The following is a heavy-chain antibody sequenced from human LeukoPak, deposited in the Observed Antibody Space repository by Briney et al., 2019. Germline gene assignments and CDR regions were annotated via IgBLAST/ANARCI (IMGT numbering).Heavy chain of an antibody. Sequence: PGGSLRLSCAASGFTFSSYAMHWVRQAPGKGLEWVAVISYDGSNKYYADSVKGRFTISRDNSKNTLYLQMNSLRAEDTAVYYCARDPQMSVDGMDVWGQGTTVTVSS. CDR2: ISYDGSNK. J-gene: IGHJ6*02. V-gene: IGHV3-30-3*01. CDR3: ARDPQMSVDGMDV. CDR1: GFTFSSYA.